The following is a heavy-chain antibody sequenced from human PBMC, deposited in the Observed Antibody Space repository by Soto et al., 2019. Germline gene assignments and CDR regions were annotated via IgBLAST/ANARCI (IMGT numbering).Heavy chain of an antibody. V-gene: IGHV3-33*01. D-gene: IGHD2-15*01. CDR3: PRDDDSPATAFDY. Sequence: QVQLAESGGGVVQPGRSLRLSCAATGFTFSNYGMHWVRQAPGKGLEWVAVILKDGSDQKYADSMKGRFTISRDNSENTRYRHMTSLRAEDPVVYSCPRDDDSPATAFDYGARERWSPSPQ. CDR1: GFTFSNYG. J-gene: IGHJ4*02. CDR2: ILKDGSDQ.